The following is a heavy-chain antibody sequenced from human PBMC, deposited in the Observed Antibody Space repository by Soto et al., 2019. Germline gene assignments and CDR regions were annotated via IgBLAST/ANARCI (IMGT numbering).Heavy chain of an antibody. J-gene: IGHJ6*02. Sequence: ASVKVSCKTSGYTFTSYGIGWARQAPGQGLEWMGWINTYNGNTNYAQNLQGRVTLTTDTSTSTAYMELRCLRSNDTAIYYCAMVDVYVTPSPQDVWGQGTTVTVSS. D-gene: IGHD3-16*01. CDR1: GYTFTSYG. V-gene: IGHV1-18*01. CDR2: INTYNGNT. CDR3: AMVDVYVTPSPQDV.